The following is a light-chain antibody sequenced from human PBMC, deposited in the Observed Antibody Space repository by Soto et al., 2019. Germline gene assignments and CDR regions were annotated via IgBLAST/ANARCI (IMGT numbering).Light chain of an antibody. Sequence: ERVMTQTTATLSLSPGERATLSCRASQSISSNLAWYQQKPGQSPRLLIYAASSRATGIPARFSGSGSGTDFTLAISRLEPEDFAVYYCPHYGTPPIPFCHGTRLEIK. CDR2: AAS. CDR3: PHYGTPPIP. V-gene: IGKV3-20*01. CDR1: QSISSN. J-gene: IGKJ5*01.